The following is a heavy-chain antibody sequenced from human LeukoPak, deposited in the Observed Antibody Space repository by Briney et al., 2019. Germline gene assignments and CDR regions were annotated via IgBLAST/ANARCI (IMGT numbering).Heavy chain of an antibody. J-gene: IGHJ6*04. CDR3: ARDLEVRGTMDV. CDR2: INAGNGNT. D-gene: IGHD3-10*01. CDR1: GYTFTSYA. V-gene: IGHV1-3*01. Sequence: ASVKVSCKASGYTFTSYAMHWVRQAPGQRLEWMGWINAGNGNTKYSQKFQGRVTIARDTSASTAYMELSSLRSEDTAVYYCARDLEVRGTMDVWGKGTMVTVSS.